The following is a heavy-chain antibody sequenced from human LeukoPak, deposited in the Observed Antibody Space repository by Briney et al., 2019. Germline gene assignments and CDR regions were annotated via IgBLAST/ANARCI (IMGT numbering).Heavy chain of an antibody. J-gene: IGHJ4*02. V-gene: IGHV3-30*18. CDR1: GFTFSNYG. D-gene: IGHD6-25*01. CDR3: AKTPGAPANFDC. Sequence: PGRSLRLSCAASGFTFSNYGMHWVRQAPGKGLEWLAVVSYDGSNQNYADSVKGRFTISRDNSKNTLFLQMNSLRAEDTAVYYCAKTPGAPANFDCWGQGTLVTVSS. CDR2: VSYDGSNQ.